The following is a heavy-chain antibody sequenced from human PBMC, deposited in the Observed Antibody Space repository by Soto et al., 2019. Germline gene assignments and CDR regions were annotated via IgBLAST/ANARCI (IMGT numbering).Heavy chain of an antibody. J-gene: IGHJ1*01. V-gene: IGHV1-8*01. Sequence: ASVKVSCKASGYTFTSYDINWVRQATGQGLKWMGWMNPNSGNTGYAQKFQGRVTMTRNTSISTAYMELSSLRSEDTAVYYCARVSAAAGTAYFQHWGQGTLVTVSS. CDR2: MNPNSGNT. CDR1: GYTFTSYD. CDR3: ARVSAAAGTAYFQH. D-gene: IGHD6-13*01.